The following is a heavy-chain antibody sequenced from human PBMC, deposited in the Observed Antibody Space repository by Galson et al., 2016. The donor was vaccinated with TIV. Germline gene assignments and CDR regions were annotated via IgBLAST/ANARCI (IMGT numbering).Heavy chain of an antibody. J-gene: IGHJ4*02. D-gene: IGHD6-19*01. CDR3: ARDDGYTSGSDY. V-gene: IGHV1-2*04. Sequence: SVKVSCKASGYTFSDYYMHWVRQAPGQGLEWMGWINPNTGGTHYAQKFQGWVSMTRDTSINTAYMELSRLKSDDTAAYYCARDDGYTSGSDYFGQGTQVTVSS. CDR2: INPNTGGT. CDR1: GYTFSDYY.